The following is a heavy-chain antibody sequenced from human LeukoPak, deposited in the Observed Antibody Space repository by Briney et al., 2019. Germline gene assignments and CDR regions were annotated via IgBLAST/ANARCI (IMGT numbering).Heavy chain of an antibody. CDR3: ATVPEGDRDY. Sequence: RGSLRLSCAASGLNFNSYGIHWVRQAPGKGLEWVAVIWYGGTNEYYADSVKGRFTFSRDKSKNTLYLHMNSLKVEDSAVYYCATVPEGDRDYWGQGTLVTVSS. CDR2: IWYGGTNE. V-gene: IGHV3-33*01. D-gene: IGHD2-21*02. CDR1: GLNFNSYG. J-gene: IGHJ4*02.